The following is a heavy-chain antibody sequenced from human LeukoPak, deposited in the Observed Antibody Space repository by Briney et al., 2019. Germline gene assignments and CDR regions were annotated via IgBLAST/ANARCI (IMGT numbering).Heavy chain of an antibody. V-gene: IGHV3-23*01. CDR3: AKDHPQVPYGYCSSTSCPPPYWYFDL. J-gene: IGHJ2*01. Sequence: GGSLRLSCAASGFTFSSYAMSWVRQAPGKGLEWVSAISGSGGSTYYADSVKGRFTISRDNSKNTLYLQMNSLRAEDTAVYYCAKDHPQVPYGYCSSTSCPPPYWYFDLWGRGTLVTVSS. D-gene: IGHD2-2*03. CDR1: GFTFSSYA. CDR2: ISGSGGST.